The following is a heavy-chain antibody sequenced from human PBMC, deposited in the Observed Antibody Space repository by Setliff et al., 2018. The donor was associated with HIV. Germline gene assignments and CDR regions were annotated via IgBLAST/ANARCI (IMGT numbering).Heavy chain of an antibody. V-gene: IGHV1-69*13. CDR3: ARESSNWWGWFDP. CDR1: GGTFSSYG. D-gene: IGHD2-8*02. CDR2: IIPIFHTT. J-gene: IGHJ5*02. Sequence: GASVKVSCKASGGTFSSYGISWVRQAPGQGLEWMGGIIPIFHTTNYAQKFQGRVTITADESTTTAYLELSSLRSEDTALYYCARESSNWWGWFDPWGQGTLVTVSS.